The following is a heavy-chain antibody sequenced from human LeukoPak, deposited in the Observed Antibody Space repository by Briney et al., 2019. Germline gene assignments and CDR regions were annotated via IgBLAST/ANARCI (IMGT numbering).Heavy chain of an antibody. CDR1: GFTFSNYW. CDR2: IKQDGSEK. D-gene: IGHD1-26*01. V-gene: IGHV3-7*01. J-gene: IGHJ4*02. CDR3: ARAPATNEWRCLDY. Sequence: SGGSLRLSCAASGFTFSNYWMGWVRQAPGKGLEWVANIKQDGSEKRYVDPVKGRFTISRDNAKNSLYLQMNSLRAEDTAVYYCARAPATNEWRCLDYWGQGTLVTVSS.